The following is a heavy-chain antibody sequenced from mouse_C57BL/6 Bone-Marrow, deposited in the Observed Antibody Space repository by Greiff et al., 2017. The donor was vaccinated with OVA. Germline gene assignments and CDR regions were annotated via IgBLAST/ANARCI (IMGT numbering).Heavy chain of an antibody. J-gene: IGHJ1*03. CDR1: GYAFSSSW. D-gene: IGHD3-3*01. V-gene: IGHV1-82*01. CDR2: IYPGDGDT. Sequence: QVQLQQSGPELVKPGASVKISCKASGYAFSSSWMNWVKQRPGKGLEWIGRIYPGDGDTNYNGKFKGKATLTADKSSSTAYMQLSSLTSEDSAVYFCARKGEMYCDVWGTGTTVTVSS. CDR3: ARKGEMYCDV.